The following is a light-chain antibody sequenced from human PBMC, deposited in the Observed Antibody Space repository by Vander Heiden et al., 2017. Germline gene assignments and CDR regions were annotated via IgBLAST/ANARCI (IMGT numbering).Light chain of an antibody. CDR3: QVWDGSSDQGV. J-gene: IGLJ3*02. Sequence: SYVLTHPPSVSVAPGKTARITCGGNNIGSKSVNWYQQKPGQAPVLVVYDDSDRPSGIPERFSGSNSGNTASLTISRVEAGDEADYYCQVWDGSSDQGVFGGGTKVTVL. CDR1: NIGSKS. V-gene: IGLV3-21*03. CDR2: DDS.